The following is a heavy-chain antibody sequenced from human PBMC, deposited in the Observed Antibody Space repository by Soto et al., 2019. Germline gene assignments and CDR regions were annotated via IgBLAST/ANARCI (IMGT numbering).Heavy chain of an antibody. J-gene: IGHJ6*02. D-gene: IGHD1-1*01. CDR2: INPSGGST. V-gene: IGHV1-46*01. CDR3: AILTQGRATTAWGYYYYYYGMDV. CDR1: GYTFTSYY. Sequence: QVQLVQSGAEVKKPGASVKVSCKASGYTFTSYYMHWVRQAPGQGLEWMGIINPSGGSTSYAQKFHGRVTMTRDTSTSTVDMELSSLRSEDTAVYYCAILTQGRATTAWGYYYYYYGMDVWGQGTTVTVSS.